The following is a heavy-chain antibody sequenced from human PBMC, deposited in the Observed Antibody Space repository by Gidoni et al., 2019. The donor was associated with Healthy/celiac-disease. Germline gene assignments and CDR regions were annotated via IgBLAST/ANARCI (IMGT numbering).Heavy chain of an antibody. CDR2: ISYDGSNK. CDR1: GFPSSNYG. J-gene: IGHJ4*02. CDR3: AKDMVRGVAYYFDY. V-gene: IGHV3-30*18. Sequence: QVQLVESGGGVVQPGGSLSLSCAASGFPSSNYGMHWVRQAPGKGLEWVAVISYDGSNKFYADSVKGRFTISRDNSKNTLYLQVNSLRAEDTAVYYCAKDMVRGVAYYFDYWGQGTLVTVSS. D-gene: IGHD3-10*01.